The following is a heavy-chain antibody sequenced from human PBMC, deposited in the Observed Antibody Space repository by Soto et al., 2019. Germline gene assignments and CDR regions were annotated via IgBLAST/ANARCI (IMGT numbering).Heavy chain of an antibody. CDR3: AKRAVVGAARYFDY. CDR1: GFTFIGYA. D-gene: IGHD2-15*01. Sequence: PGGSLRLSCAASGFTFIGYAMSWVRQAPGKGLEWVSTIGTSGSNSYYPDSVKGRFTISRDNSKNTLYLQMNSLRAEDTAVYYCAKRAVVGAARYFDYWGLGTLVTVSS. J-gene: IGHJ4*02. CDR2: IGTSGSNS. V-gene: IGHV3-23*01.